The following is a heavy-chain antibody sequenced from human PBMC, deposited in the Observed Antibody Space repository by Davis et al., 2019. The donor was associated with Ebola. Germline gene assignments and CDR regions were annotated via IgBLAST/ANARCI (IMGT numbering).Heavy chain of an antibody. V-gene: IGHV5-51*01. CDR3: ARIPRNYYYGMDV. J-gene: IGHJ6*02. D-gene: IGHD2-21*01. Sequence: GESLKISCKGSGYSFTSYWIGWVRQMPGKGLEWMGIIYPGDSDTRYSPSFQGQVTISADKSISTAYLQWSSLKASDTAMYYCARIPRNYYYGMDVWGQGTTVTVSS. CDR2: IYPGDSDT. CDR1: GYSFTSYW.